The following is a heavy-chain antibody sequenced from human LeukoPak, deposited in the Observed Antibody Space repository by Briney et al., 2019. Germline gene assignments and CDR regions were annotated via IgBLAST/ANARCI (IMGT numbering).Heavy chain of an antibody. Sequence: GGSLRLSCAASGFTFSSSWMHWVRQAPGKVLVWVSRINSDGRITNYADSVKGRFTISRDNAKNTLYLQMNSLRAEDTAVYYCARALGSSSDYWGQGTLVTVSS. D-gene: IGHD1-26*01. CDR2: INSDGRIT. V-gene: IGHV3-74*01. CDR1: GFTFSSSW. J-gene: IGHJ4*02. CDR3: ARALGSSSDY.